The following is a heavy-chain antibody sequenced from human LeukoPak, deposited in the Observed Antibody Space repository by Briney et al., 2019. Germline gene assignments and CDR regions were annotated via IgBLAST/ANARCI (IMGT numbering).Heavy chain of an antibody. J-gene: IGHJ3*02. CDR2: ISSSSSYI. Sequence: AGGSLRLSCAASGFTFSSYSMNWVRQAPGKGLEWVSSISSSSSYIYYAGSVKGRFTISRDNAKNSLYLQMNSLRAEDTAVYYCARGGENGDYYAFDIWGQGTMVTVSS. CDR3: ARGGENGDYYAFDI. D-gene: IGHD4-17*01. V-gene: IGHV3-21*01. CDR1: GFTFSSYS.